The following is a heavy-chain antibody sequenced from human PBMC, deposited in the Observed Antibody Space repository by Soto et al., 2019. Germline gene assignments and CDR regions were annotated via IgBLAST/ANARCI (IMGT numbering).Heavy chain of an antibody. CDR3: ARQNVGAIQRYFDY. CDR1: GGSISSSSYY. CDR2: IYYSGST. Sequence: PSETLSLTCTVSGGSISSSSYYWGWIRQPPGKGLEWIGSIYYSGSTYYNPSLKSRVTISVDTSKNQFSLKLSSVTAADTAVYYCARQNVGAIQRYFDYWGQGTLVTVSS. V-gene: IGHV4-39*01. D-gene: IGHD1-26*01. J-gene: IGHJ4*02.